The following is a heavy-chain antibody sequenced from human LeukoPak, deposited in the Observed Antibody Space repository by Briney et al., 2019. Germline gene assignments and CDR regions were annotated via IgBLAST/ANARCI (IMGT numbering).Heavy chain of an antibody. Sequence: PGGSLRLSCVASGFSLSGYWMYWVRQAPGKGLMYISRNNGDGSTTNYADVVKGRFTMSRDNVKNTLYLQMNSLRVGDTAVYYCARDPRNVGLAPWGQGTLVTVSS. V-gene: IGHV3-74*01. CDR2: NNGDGSTT. J-gene: IGHJ5*02. D-gene: IGHD2-15*01. CDR3: ARDPRNVGLAP. CDR1: GFSLSGYW.